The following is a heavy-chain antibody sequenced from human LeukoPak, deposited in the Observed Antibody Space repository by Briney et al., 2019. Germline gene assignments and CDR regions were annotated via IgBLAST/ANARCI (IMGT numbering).Heavy chain of an antibody. Sequence: GGSLRLSCAASGFTFSRQSMNWVRQSPGKGLEWASCISSNSRYIYDADSVKGRFTISRDNAKNSLFLQMNSLRAEDTAVYYCARDPGAYSSSPIDYWGQGTLVTVSS. CDR1: GFTFSRQS. CDR3: ARDPGAYSSSPIDY. CDR2: ISSNSRYI. J-gene: IGHJ4*02. D-gene: IGHD6-6*01. V-gene: IGHV3-21*01.